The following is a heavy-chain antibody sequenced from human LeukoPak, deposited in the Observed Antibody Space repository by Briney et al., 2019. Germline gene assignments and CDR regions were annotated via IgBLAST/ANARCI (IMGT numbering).Heavy chain of an antibody. V-gene: IGHV1-69*04. J-gene: IGHJ5*02. CDR2: IIPIFGIA. CDR3: ARRRGGRGSSSFWFDP. D-gene: IGHD6-6*01. CDR1: GGTFSSYA. Sequence: SVKVSCKASGGTFSSYAISWVRQAPGQGLEWMGRIIPIFGIANYAQKFQGRVTITADKSTSTAYMELSSLRSEDTAVYYCARRRGGRGSSSFWFDPWGQGTLVTVSP.